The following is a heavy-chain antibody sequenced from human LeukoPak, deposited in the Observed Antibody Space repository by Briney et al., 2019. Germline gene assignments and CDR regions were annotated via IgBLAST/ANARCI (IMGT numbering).Heavy chain of an antibody. V-gene: IGHV4-34*01. CDR2: INHSGST. D-gene: IGHD6-6*01. CDR1: GGSFSGYY. CDR3: ARGAGSLFDY. J-gene: IGHJ4*02. Sequence: KPSETLSLTCAVYGGSFSGYYWSWIRQPPGKGLEWIGEINHSGSTNYNPSLKSRVTISVDTSKNQFSLKLSPVTAADTAVYYYARGAGSLFDYWGQGTLVTVSS.